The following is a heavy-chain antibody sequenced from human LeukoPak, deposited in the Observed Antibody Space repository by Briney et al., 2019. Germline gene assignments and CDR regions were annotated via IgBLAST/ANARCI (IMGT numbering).Heavy chain of an antibody. CDR3: ARGRSTGYPYYFEY. J-gene: IGHJ4*02. CDR1: GYTFTSYD. V-gene: IGHV1-8*03. Sequence: ASVRVSCTASGYTFTSYDINWVRQAPGQGLEWMGWMNPNSGSTGYAQKFQGRVTITRNTSISTAYMELSGLRSEDTAVYYCARGRSTGYPYYFEYWGQGTLVTVSS. CDR2: MNPNSGST. D-gene: IGHD5-12*01.